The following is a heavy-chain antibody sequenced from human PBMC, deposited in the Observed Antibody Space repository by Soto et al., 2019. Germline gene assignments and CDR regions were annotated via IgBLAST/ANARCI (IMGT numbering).Heavy chain of an antibody. CDR1: GFTFSDYY. CDR3: ARDTGGSCDY. V-gene: IGHV3-72*01. D-gene: IGHD3-16*01. Sequence: EVQLVESGGGLVQPGGSLRLSCAASGFTFSDYYMDWVRQVPGKGLEWVGRTRNKANSYTTEYAAAVRGRFSISRDDSKDSMYLQMYSLKTEDTAVYYCARDTGGSCDYWGQGALVTVSS. J-gene: IGHJ4*02. CDR2: TRNKANSYTT.